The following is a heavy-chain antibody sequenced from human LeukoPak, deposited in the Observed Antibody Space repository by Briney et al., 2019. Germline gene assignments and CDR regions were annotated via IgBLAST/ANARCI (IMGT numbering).Heavy chain of an antibody. J-gene: IGHJ4*02. D-gene: IGHD3-22*01. CDR1: GFTFDDYA. Sequence: GGSLRLSCAASGFTFDDYAMHWVRQAPGKGLEWVSGISWNSGSIGYADSVKGRFTISRDNAKNSLYLQMNSLRAEDTALYYCAKDFDYDSSRQGRLAIDYWGQGTLVTVSS. CDR2: ISWNSGSI. V-gene: IGHV3-9*01. CDR3: AKDFDYDSSRQGRLAIDY.